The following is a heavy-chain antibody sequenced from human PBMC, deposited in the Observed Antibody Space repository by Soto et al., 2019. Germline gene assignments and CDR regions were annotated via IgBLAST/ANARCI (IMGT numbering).Heavy chain of an antibody. D-gene: IGHD3-22*01. CDR3: ARRYYDSSGYWNDAFDI. CDR2: INPNSGGT. V-gene: IGHV1-2*04. J-gene: IGHJ3*02. Sequence: ASVKVSCKASGYTFTGYYMHWVRQAPGQGLEWMGWINPNSGGTNYAQKFQGWVTMTRNTSISTAYMELSSLRSEDTAVYYCARRYYDSSGYWNDAFDIWGQGTMVTVSS. CDR1: GYTFTGYY.